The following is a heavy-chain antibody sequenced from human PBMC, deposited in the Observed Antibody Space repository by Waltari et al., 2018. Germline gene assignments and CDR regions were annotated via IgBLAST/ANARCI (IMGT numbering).Heavy chain of an antibody. J-gene: IGHJ4*02. V-gene: IGHV3-48*01. CDR2: ISSSISTI. CDR3: ARDRGGFFDY. Sequence: EVQLVESGGGLVQPGGSLRLSCAASGFTFSSYSMNWVSQAPGKGLEWVSSISSSISTIYYAASVKGRFTISRDNAKNSLYLQMNSLRAEDTAVYYCARDRGGFFDYWGQGTLVTVSS. CDR1: GFTFSSYS.